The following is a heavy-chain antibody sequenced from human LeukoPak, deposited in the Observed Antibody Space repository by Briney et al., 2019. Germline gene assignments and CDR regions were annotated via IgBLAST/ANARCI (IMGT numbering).Heavy chain of an antibody. Sequence: GGTLRLSCAASGFTFSNHGMNWVRQAPGKGLEWVSGISPSGDITYYADSVKGRFTISRDNAKNSLYLQMNTLRAEDTAVYYCANARREIGYCSGGSCYYYYYYMDVWGKGTTVTISS. V-gene: IGHV3-23*01. J-gene: IGHJ6*03. CDR2: ISPSGDIT. CDR3: ANARREIGYCSGGSCYYYYYYMDV. D-gene: IGHD2-15*01. CDR1: GFTFSNHG.